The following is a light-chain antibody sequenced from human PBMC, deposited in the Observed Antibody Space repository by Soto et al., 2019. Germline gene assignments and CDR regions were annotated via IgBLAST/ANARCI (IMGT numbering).Light chain of an antibody. V-gene: IGKV1-9*01. CDR1: QGVSSY. CDR3: QQHNSYPLT. CDR2: VTS. J-gene: IGKJ4*01. Sequence: IQLTQSPSSLSASVGDRVTITCRASQGVSSYLAWYQQKPGKAPNLLIYVTSTLQSGVPSRFSGSGSGTDFTLTISSLQPEDFATYYCQQHNSYPLTFGGGTKVDNK.